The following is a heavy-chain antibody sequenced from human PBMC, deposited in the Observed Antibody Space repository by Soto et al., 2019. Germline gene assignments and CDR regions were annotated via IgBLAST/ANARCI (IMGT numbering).Heavy chain of an antibody. CDR2: INHSGSA. CDR3: ARGSYYYDSSGYYHY. Sequence: SETLSLTCAVYGGSFSDYIWTWIRQTPGKGLQWIGQINHSGSANYNPSLKSRVTISVDTSKNQFSLKLSSVTAADTAVYYCARGSYYYDSSGYYHYWGQGTLVTVSS. J-gene: IGHJ4*02. V-gene: IGHV4-34*01. D-gene: IGHD3-22*01. CDR1: GGSFSDYI.